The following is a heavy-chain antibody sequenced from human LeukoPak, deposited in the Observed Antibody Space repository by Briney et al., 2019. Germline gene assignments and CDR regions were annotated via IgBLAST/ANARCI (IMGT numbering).Heavy chain of an antibody. CDR2: INRSGST. CDR3: ARVASDGSSWYYSDY. J-gene: IGHJ4*02. D-gene: IGHD6-13*01. V-gene: IGHV4-34*01. CDR1: GGSFSGYY. Sequence: SETLSLTCAVYGGSFSGYYWSWIRQPPGKGLEWIGEINRSGSTNYNPSLKSRVTISVDRSKNQFSLKLSSVTAADTAVYYCARVASDGSSWYYSDYWGQGTLVTVSS.